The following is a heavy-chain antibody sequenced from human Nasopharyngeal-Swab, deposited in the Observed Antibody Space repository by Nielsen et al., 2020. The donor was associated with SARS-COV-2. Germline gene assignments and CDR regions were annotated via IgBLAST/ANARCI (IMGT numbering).Heavy chain of an antibody. CDR3: AIFEGGYDYYHGMDV. V-gene: IGHV3-33*01. D-gene: IGHD4/OR15-4a*01. J-gene: IGHJ6*02. Sequence: GGSLRLSCVASGFVLSNHGMHWVRQAPGKGLEWVALIWYDGSNKNYADSVKGRFTISRDDSKNTGYLQMNRLRAEDTAVYYCAIFEGGYDYYHGMDVWGQGTTVTVS. CDR1: GFVLSNHG. CDR2: IWYDGSNK.